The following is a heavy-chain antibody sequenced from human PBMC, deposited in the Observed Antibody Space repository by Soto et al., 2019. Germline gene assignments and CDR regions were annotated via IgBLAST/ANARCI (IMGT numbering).Heavy chain of an antibody. V-gene: IGHV1-69*13. CDR3: ARDPTPAYDDILTSYYYYGMDV. D-gene: IGHD3-9*01. Sequence: ASVKVSCKASGGTFSSYAISWVRQAPGQGLEWMGGIIPIFGTANYAQKFQGRVTITADESTSTAYMELSSLRSEDTAVYYCARDPTPAYDDILTSYYYYGMDVWGQGTTVTVSS. CDR2: IIPIFGTA. CDR1: GGTFSSYA. J-gene: IGHJ6*02.